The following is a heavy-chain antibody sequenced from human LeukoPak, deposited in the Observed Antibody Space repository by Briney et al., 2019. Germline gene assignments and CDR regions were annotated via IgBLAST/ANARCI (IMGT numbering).Heavy chain of an antibody. CDR1: GFTFSSYG. CDR2: ISYDGSNK. J-gene: IGHJ4*02. CDR3: AKEHEHGGNPIDY. D-gene: IGHD4-23*01. V-gene: IGHV3-30*18. Sequence: GGSLRLSCAASGFTFSSYGMHWVRQAPGKGLEWVAVISYDGSNKYYADSVKGRFTISRDNSKNTLYLQMNSLRAEDTAVYYCAKEHEHGGNPIDYWGQGTLVTVSS.